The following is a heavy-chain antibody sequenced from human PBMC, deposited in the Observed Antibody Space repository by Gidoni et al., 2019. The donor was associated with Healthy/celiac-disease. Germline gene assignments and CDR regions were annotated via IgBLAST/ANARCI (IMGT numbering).Heavy chain of an antibody. J-gene: IGHJ6*02. Sequence: EVQLVESGGGLVKPGGSLRLCCAASGFTFRNAWMDWGGQEPGKGLEWFGRIKSKTDGGTTDYAAPVKGRFTISRDDSKNTLYLQMNSLKTEDTAVYYCTTIPPCSSTSCYPYYYYYGMDVWGQGTTVTVSS. CDR3: TTIPPCSSTSCYPYYYYYGMDV. CDR1: GFTFRNAW. CDR2: IKSKTDGGTT. V-gene: IGHV3-15*01. D-gene: IGHD2-2*01.